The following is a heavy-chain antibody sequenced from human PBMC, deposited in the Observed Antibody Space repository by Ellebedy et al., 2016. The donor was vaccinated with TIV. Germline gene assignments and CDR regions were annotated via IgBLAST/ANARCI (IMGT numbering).Heavy chain of an antibody. CDR2: ISYDGSNK. J-gene: IGHJ6*03. CDR3: AKSVGYAIGYYMDV. CDR1: GFTFSSYG. D-gene: IGHD2-8*01. V-gene: IGHV3-30*18. Sequence: GESLKISXAASGFTFSSYGMHWVRQAPGKGLEWVAVISYDGSNKYYADSVKGRFTISRDNSKNTLYLQMNSLRAEDTAVYYCAKSVGYAIGYYMDVWGKGTTVTVSS.